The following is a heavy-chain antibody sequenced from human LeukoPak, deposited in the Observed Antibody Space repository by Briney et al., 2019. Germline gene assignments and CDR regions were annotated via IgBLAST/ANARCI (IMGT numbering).Heavy chain of an antibody. V-gene: IGHV4-38-2*02. Sequence: SETLSLTCTVSGYSISSGYYWGWIRQPPGKGLEWIGSIYHSGRTFYNPSLKSRVTISVDTSKNQFSLKLTSVTTADTAVYYCASWYGSGFDYWGQGTLVTVSS. CDR2: IYHSGRT. J-gene: IGHJ4*02. CDR1: GYSISSGYY. CDR3: ASWYGSGFDY. D-gene: IGHD3-10*01.